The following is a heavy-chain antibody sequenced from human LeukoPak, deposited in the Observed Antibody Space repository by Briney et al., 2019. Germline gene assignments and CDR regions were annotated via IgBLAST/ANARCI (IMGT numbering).Heavy chain of an antibody. Sequence: SETLSLTCTVSGGSISSYYWSLIRQPPGKGLEWIGYIYYSGSTNYNPSLKSRVTISVDTSKNQFSLKLSSVTAADTAVYYCARSRPSLAVVGRFDPWGQGTLVTVSS. CDR3: ARSRPSLAVVGRFDP. CDR1: GGSISSYY. V-gene: IGHV4-59*01. J-gene: IGHJ5*02. D-gene: IGHD2-15*01. CDR2: IYYSGST.